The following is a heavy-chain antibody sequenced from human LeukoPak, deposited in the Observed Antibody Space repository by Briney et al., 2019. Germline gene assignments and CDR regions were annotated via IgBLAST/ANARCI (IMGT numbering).Heavy chain of an antibody. V-gene: IGHV3-21*01. CDR1: GFTFSSYS. CDR2: ISSSSSYI. Sequence: GGSLRLSCAASGFTFSSYSMNWDRRAPGKGLEWVSSISSSSSYIYYADSVKGRFTISRDNAKNSLYLQMNSLRAEDTAVYYCARETSSPGAFDIWGQGTMVTVSS. CDR3: ARETSSPGAFDI. J-gene: IGHJ3*02.